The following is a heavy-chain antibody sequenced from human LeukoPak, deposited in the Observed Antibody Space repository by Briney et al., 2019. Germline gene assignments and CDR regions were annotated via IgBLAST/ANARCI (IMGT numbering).Heavy chain of an antibody. CDR2: VYHSGST. CDR1: GHSISSGYY. D-gene: IGHD3-22*01. CDR3: ARHGNYYDTSQSDP. Sequence: PSETLSLTCAVSGHSISSGYYWGWIRPPPGKGLEWIGSVYHSGSTYYNPSLKSRVTISVDTSKNQFSLKLSSVTAADTAVYYCARHGNYYDTSQSDPWGQGTLVTVSS. J-gene: IGHJ5*02. V-gene: IGHV4-38-2*01.